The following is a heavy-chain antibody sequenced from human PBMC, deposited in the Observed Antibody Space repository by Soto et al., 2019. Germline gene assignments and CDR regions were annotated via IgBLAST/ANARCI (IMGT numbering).Heavy chain of an antibody. CDR3: ARDGTVNSAPYYGMDV. CDR2: IFSGGGT. Sequence: GGSLRLSCAASGFTVSSNYMSWVRQAPGKGLEWVSLIFSGGGTFYADSVRGRFTISRDNSKSTLYLQMNSLRVEDTAVYYCARDGTVNSAPYYGMDVWGQGTTVTVS. D-gene: IGHD4-4*01. J-gene: IGHJ6*02. CDR1: GFTVSSNY. V-gene: IGHV3-53*01.